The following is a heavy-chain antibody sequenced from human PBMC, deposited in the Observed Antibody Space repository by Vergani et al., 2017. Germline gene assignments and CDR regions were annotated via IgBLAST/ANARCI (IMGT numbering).Heavy chain of an antibody. J-gene: IGHJ4*02. Sequence: QVQLVESGGGVVQPGRSLRLSCSASGFTFSNYGIHWVRQAPGKGLEWVAFISYDGSNKYYAGSVKGRFTISRDKPKNTLYLQLNSLRAEDTAVYYSAKGLYGGNADYFDYWGQGTLVTVSS. CDR3: AKGLYGGNADYFDY. CDR2: ISYDGSNK. D-gene: IGHD4-23*01. V-gene: IGHV3-30*18. CDR1: GFTFSNYG.